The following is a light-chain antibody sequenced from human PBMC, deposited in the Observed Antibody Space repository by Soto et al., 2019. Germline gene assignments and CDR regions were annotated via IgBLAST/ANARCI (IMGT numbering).Light chain of an antibody. CDR1: SGHSTYA. CDR2: LNSDGSH. J-gene: IGLJ3*02. Sequence: QLVVTQSPSASASLGASVKLTCTLSSGHSTYAIAWHQQQPEKGPRYLMNLNSDGSHSKGDGIPDRFSGSSSGTERYLTISSLQSEDGADYYCQTWGTGIWVFGGGTKLTVL. CDR3: QTWGTGIWV. V-gene: IGLV4-69*01.